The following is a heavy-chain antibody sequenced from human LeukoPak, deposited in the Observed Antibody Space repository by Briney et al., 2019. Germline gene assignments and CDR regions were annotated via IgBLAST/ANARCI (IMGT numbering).Heavy chain of an antibody. Sequence: GASVKVSCKASGYTFTSYYMHWVRQAPGQGLEWMGWINPNSGGTNYAQKFQGRVTMTRDTSISTAYMELSRLRSDDTAVYYCASGRFLSITIFGAKQGGFDYWGQGTLVTVSS. CDR1: GYTFTSYY. V-gene: IGHV1-2*02. J-gene: IGHJ4*02. D-gene: IGHD3-3*01. CDR3: ASGRFLSITIFGAKQGGFDY. CDR2: INPNSGGT.